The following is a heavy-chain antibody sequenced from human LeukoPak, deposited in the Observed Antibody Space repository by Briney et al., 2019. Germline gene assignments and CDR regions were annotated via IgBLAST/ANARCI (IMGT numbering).Heavy chain of an antibody. CDR3: ARELVFEGIAVAGSD. J-gene: IGHJ4*02. CDR1: GFTLSNYC. D-gene: IGHD6-13*01. V-gene: IGHV3-7*01. CDR2: IKEDGSEK. Sequence: GGSLRLSCAASGFTLSNYCMSWVRRAPGKGLEWVANIKEDGSEKYYVDSVKGRFTISRDNAKNSLYLLMNSVRAEDTAVYYCARELVFEGIAVAGSDWGQGTLVTVSS.